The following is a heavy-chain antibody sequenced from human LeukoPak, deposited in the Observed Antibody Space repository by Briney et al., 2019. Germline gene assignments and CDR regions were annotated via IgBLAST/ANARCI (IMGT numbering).Heavy chain of an antibody. D-gene: IGHD2-8*01. CDR1: GFTFSDYY. Sequence: GGSLRLSCAASGFTFSDYYMSWIRQAPGKGLEWVSFISTSGSTTYYADSVKGRFTISRDNAKNSLYLQLNSLRAEDTAVYYCARGKLGGYGTDDYWGQGTLVTVSS. CDR3: ARGKLGGYGTDDY. J-gene: IGHJ4*02. CDR2: ISTSGSTT. V-gene: IGHV3-11*01.